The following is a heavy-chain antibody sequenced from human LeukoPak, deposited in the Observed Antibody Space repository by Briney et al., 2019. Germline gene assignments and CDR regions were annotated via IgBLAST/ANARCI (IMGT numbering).Heavy chain of an antibody. D-gene: IGHD6-13*01. J-gene: IGHJ4*02. CDR3: ARGQQPFDY. V-gene: IGHV3-53*01. Sequence: GGSLRLSCAASGLTVSSNYMNWVRQAPGKGLEWVSVIHSGGSTYYADSVKGRFTIPRDNSKNTLYLQMNSLRADDTAVYYCARGQQPFDYWGQGTLVTVSS. CDR2: IHSGGST. CDR1: GLTVSSNY.